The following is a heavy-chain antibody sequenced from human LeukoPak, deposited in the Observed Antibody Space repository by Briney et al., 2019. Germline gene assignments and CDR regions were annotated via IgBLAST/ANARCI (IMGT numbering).Heavy chain of an antibody. CDR3: ARGRQYYYDSSDYYTPPGDY. CDR2: MNPNSGNT. V-gene: IGHV1-8*01. J-gene: IGHJ4*02. Sequence: ASVKVSCKASGYTFTSYDINWVRQATGQGLEWMGWMNPNSGNTGYAQKFQGRVTMTRNTSISTAYMELSSLRSEDTAVYSCARGRQYYYDSSDYYTPPGDYWGQGTLVTVSS. D-gene: IGHD3-22*01. CDR1: GYTFTSYD.